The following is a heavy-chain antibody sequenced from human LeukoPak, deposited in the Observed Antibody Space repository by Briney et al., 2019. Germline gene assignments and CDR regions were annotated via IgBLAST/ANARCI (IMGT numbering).Heavy chain of an antibody. D-gene: IGHD5-12*01. CDR1: GGTFSSYA. V-gene: IGHV1-69*05. J-gene: IGHJ4*02. Sequence: SVKVSCKASGGTFSSYAISWVRQAPGQGLEWMGGIIPIFGTANYAQKFQGRVTITTDESTSTAYMELSSLRSEDTAVYYCARDRRRLATTIALDYWGQGTLVTVSS. CDR3: ARDRRRLATTIALDY. CDR2: IIPIFGTA.